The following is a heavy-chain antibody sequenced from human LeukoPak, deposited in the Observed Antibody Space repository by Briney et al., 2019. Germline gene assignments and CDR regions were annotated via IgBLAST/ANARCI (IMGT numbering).Heavy chain of an antibody. Sequence: PGGSLRLSCAASGFTFSSYSMNWVRQAPGKGLEWVSYISSSSSTIYYADSVKGRFTISRDNAKNSLYLQMNSLRAEDTAVYYCAATPVTRGRTWGQGTLVTVSS. J-gene: IGHJ5*02. CDR2: ISSSSSTI. D-gene: IGHD4-17*01. CDR3: AATPVTRGRT. CDR1: GFTFSSYS. V-gene: IGHV3-48*04.